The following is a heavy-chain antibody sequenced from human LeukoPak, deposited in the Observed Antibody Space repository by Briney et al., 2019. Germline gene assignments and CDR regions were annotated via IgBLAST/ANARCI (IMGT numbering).Heavy chain of an antibody. Sequence: IPSETLSLTCAVYGGSFSGYYWSWIRQPPGEGLEWIGEINHSGSTNYNPSLKSRVTISVDTSKNQFSLKLSSVTAADTAVYYCARAGEMATYYYYGMDVWGQGTTVTVSS. V-gene: IGHV4-34*01. CDR3: ARAGEMATYYYYGMDV. CDR1: GGSFSGYY. J-gene: IGHJ6*02. CDR2: INHSGST. D-gene: IGHD5-24*01.